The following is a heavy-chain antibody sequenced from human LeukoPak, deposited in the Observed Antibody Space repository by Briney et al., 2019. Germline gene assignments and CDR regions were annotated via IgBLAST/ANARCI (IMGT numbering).Heavy chain of an antibody. J-gene: IGHJ5*02. D-gene: IGHD2-2*02. V-gene: IGHV4-59*01. CDR1: GGSISSYY. CDR3: ARGIRYCSSTSCYRRFNWFDP. CDR2: IYYSGST. Sequence: PETLSLXCTVSGGSISSYYWSWIRQPPGKGLEWIGYIYYSGSTNYNPSLKSRVTISVDTSKNQFSLKLSSVTAADTAVYYCARGIRYCSSTSCYRRFNWFDPWGQGTLVTVSS.